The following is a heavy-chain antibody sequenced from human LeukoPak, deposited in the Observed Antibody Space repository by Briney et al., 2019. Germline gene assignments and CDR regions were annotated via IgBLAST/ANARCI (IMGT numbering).Heavy chain of an antibody. J-gene: IGHJ4*02. CDR2: ISSSSSYI. V-gene: IGHV3-21*01. CDR1: GFTFSSYS. Sequence: GGSLRLTCAASGFTFSSYSMNWVRQAPGKGLERVSSISSSSSYIYYADSVKGRFTISRDNAKNSLYLQMNSLRAEDTAVYYCARVYDISGYYDDYWGQGTLVTVSS. CDR3: ARVYDISGYYDDY. D-gene: IGHD3-22*01.